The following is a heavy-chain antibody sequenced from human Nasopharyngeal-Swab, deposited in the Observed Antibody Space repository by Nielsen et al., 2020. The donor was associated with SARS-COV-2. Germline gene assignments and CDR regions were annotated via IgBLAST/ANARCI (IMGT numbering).Heavy chain of an antibody. D-gene: IGHD3-10*01. CDR2: IIPIFGTA. CDR1: GGTFSSYA. CDR3: AREIGGYGSGSYYYYGMDV. J-gene: IGHJ6*02. Sequence: SGKVSCKASGGTFSSYAISWVRQAPGQGLEWMGGIIPIFGTANYAQKFQGRVTITADESTSTAYMELSSLRSEDTAVYYCAREIGGYGSGSYYYYGMDVWGQGTTVTVSS. V-gene: IGHV1-69*13.